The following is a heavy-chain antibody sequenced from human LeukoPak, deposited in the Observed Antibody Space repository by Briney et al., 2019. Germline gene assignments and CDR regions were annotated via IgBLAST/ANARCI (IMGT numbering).Heavy chain of an antibody. D-gene: IGHD6-19*01. V-gene: IGHV3-23*01. CDR3: AKRRGWPFNWFDP. J-gene: IGHJ5*02. CDR1: GGTFSSYG. Sequence: GASVKVSCKASGGTFSSYGMSWVRQAPGKGLEWVSAISGSGGSTYYADSVKGRFTISRDNSKNTLYLQMNSLRAEDTAVYYCAKRRGWPFNWFDPWGQGTLVTVSS. CDR2: ISGSGGST.